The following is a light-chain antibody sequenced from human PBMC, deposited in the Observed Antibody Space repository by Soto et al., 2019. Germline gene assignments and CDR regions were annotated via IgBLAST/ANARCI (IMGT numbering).Light chain of an antibody. Sequence: QPVLTQSPSASASLGASVKLTCTLSSGHSSYAIAWHQQQPEKGPRYLMKLNSDGSHSKGDGIPDRFSGSSSGAERYLTIPSLQSEDEADYYCQTWGTGTGVFGGGTKLTVL. V-gene: IGLV4-69*01. CDR1: SGHSSYA. CDR2: LNSDGSH. CDR3: QTWGTGTGV. J-gene: IGLJ2*01.